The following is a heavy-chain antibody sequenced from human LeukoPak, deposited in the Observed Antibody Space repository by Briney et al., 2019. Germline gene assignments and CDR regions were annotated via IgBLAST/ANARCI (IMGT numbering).Heavy chain of an antibody. CDR1: GGSFSAYY. Sequence: SETLSLTCAVYGGSFSAYYWSWIRQPPGKGLEWIGEINHNGSTNYNPSLKSRVTISVDTSKNQFSLKLSSVTAADTAAYYCARGTTVTTTFFDYWGQGTLITVSS. V-gene: IGHV4-34*01. CDR2: INHNGST. D-gene: IGHD4-17*01. J-gene: IGHJ4*02. CDR3: ARGTTVTTTFFDY.